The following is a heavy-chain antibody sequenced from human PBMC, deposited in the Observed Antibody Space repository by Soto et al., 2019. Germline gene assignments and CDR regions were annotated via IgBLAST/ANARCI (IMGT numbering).Heavy chain of an antibody. CDR2: VSSYSGAT. V-gene: IGHV4-30-4*01. CDR3: ARGYYASSDYFVGSPIFDY. CDR1: GGSVDRGDYY. Sequence: SETLSLTCTVSGGSVDRGDYYWTWIRQPPGKGLEWIAYVSSYSGATYYNPSLKSRLTISSGTPMNQFSLQLTSVTAADTAVYYCARGYYASSDYFVGSPIFDYWGQGSLVTVSS. D-gene: IGHD3-22*01. J-gene: IGHJ4*02.